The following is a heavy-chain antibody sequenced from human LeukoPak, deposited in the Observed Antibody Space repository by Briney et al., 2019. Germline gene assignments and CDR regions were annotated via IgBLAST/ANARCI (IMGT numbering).Heavy chain of an antibody. D-gene: IGHD2-8*01. CDR1: GFFFNSYW. CDR2: IKSKTDGGAT. V-gene: IGHV3-15*01. Sequence: GGSLGLSCVTSGFFFNSYWMSWVRQAPGKGLEWVGRIKSKTDGGATDFAAPVKGRFTISRDDSKTTLYLQMNSLKTEDTALYYCTTGNAIPDPDYWGQGTLVTVSS. J-gene: IGHJ4*02. CDR3: TTGNAIPDPDY.